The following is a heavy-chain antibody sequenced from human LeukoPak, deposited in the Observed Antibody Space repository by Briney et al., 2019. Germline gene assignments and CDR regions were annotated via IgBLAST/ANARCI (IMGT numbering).Heavy chain of an antibody. CDR1: GFAFDDYA. CDR2: ISWNSGSI. J-gene: IGHJ4*02. CDR3: AKDMAHYGDYALYDY. V-gene: IGHV3-9*01. D-gene: IGHD4-17*01. Sequence: GGSLRLSCAASGFAFDDYAMHWVRQAPGKGLEWVSGISWNSGSIGYADSVKGRFTISRDNAKNSLYLQMNSLRAEDTALYYCAKDMAHYGDYALYDYWGQGTLVTVSS.